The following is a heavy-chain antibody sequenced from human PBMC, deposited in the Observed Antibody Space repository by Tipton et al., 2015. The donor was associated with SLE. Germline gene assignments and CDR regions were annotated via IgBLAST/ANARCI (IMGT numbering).Heavy chain of an antibody. D-gene: IGHD2-21*01. Sequence: TLSLTCSVSGGSISNYYWSWIRQPPGKGLEWIGYINYSGITNNNFSLKSRVTMSLDTSKNQFPLKLSSVTAADTAVYYCARHIVVVPEAWDIWGQGTMVTVSS. CDR3: ARHIVVVPEAWDI. CDR2: INYSGIT. J-gene: IGHJ3*02. CDR1: GGSISNYY. V-gene: IGHV4-59*08.